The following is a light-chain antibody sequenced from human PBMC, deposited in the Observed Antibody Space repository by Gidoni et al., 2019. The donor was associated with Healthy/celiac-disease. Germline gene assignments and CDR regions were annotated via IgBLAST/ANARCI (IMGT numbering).Light chain of an antibody. J-gene: IGLJ1*01. Sequence: SYVLTQPPSVSVAPGKTARITCGGNNIGSKSVHWYQQKPGQAPVLVIYYDSHRPSGIPERFSGSNSGNTATLTISRVEAGDEADYYCQLWDSSSDHPYVFGTGTKVTVL. CDR2: YDS. CDR3: QLWDSSSDHPYV. V-gene: IGLV3-21*04. CDR1: NIGSKS.